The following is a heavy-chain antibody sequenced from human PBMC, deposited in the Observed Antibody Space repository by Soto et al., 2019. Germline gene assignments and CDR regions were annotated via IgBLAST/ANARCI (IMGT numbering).Heavy chain of an antibody. Sequence: SETLSLTCGVSGGSVSSGSYYWSWIRQPPGKGLEWVGYILYSGSPNYNPSLKSRVTMSLDTSENQFSMKLSSVTTADTAVYYCERRGPSVGAYRYFDYWAQGTMVTVSS. V-gene: IGHV4-61*01. CDR3: ERRGPSVGAYRYFDY. CDR1: GGSVSSGSYY. J-gene: IGHJ4*02. D-gene: IGHD3-16*01. CDR2: ILYSGSP.